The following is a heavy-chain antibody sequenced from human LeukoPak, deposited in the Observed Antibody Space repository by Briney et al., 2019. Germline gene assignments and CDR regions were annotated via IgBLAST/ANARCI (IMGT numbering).Heavy chain of an antibody. D-gene: IGHD2-2*01. CDR1: GYTLTELS. CDR3: ATELRVPAWGAFDI. Sequence: ASVKVSCKVSGYTLTELSMHWVRQAPGKGLVWMGGFDPEEGETIYAQKFQGRVTMTEDTSTDTAYMELSSLRSEDTAVYYCATELRVPAWGAFDIWGQGTMVTVSS. J-gene: IGHJ3*02. V-gene: IGHV1-24*01. CDR2: FDPEEGET.